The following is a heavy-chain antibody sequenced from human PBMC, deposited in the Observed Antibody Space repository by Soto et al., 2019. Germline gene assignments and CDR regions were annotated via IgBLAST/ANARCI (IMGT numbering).Heavy chain of an antibody. CDR3: ARGVVSAPIFDY. D-gene: IGHD3-3*01. Sequence: SETLSLTCTVSGDSISSSDYYWSWIRQPPGKGLEWIGYIYYRGSTYYNPSLKSRLTISVDTSKNQFSLKLNSVTATDTAVYYCARGVVSAPIFDYWGQGTLVTVSS. CDR2: IYYRGST. CDR1: GDSISSSDYY. J-gene: IGHJ4*02. V-gene: IGHV4-30-4*01.